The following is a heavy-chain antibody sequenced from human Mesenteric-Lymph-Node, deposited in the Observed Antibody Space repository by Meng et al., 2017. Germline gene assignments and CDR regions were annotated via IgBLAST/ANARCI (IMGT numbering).Heavy chain of an antibody. CDR1: GFTFSSYW. CDR3: ARDPLTYYYDSSGPRIGGY. CDR2: IKQDGSEK. Sequence: GGSLRLSCAASGFTFSSYWMSWVRQAPGKGLEWVANIKQDGSEKYYVDSVKGRFTISRDNAKNSLYLQMNSLRAEDTAVYYCARDPLTYYYDSSGPRIGGYWGQGTLVTVSS. J-gene: IGHJ4*02. D-gene: IGHD3-22*01. V-gene: IGHV3-7*01.